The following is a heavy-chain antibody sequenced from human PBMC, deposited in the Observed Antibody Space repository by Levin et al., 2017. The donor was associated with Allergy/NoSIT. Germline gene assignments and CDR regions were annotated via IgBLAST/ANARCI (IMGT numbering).Heavy chain of an antibody. J-gene: IGHJ3*02. CDR1: GFTFSSYR. Sequence: ASVKVSCAASGFTFSSYRMNWVRQAPGKGLEWVSSISSSSSYTYYADSVKGRFTISRDNAKNSLYLQMNSLRAEDTAVYYCAREKGSGVDAFDIWGQGTMVTVSS. CDR3: AREKGSGVDAFDI. CDR2: ISSSSSYT. V-gene: IGHV3-21*01. D-gene: IGHD6-19*01.